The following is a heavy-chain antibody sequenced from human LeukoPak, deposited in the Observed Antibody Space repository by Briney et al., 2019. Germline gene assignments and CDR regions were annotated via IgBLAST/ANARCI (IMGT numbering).Heavy chain of an antibody. D-gene: IGHD3-10*01. J-gene: IGHJ6*03. Sequence: SQTLSLTCPVSGGSISSSSYYWGWIRQPPGKGLEWIGSIYYSGSTYYNPSLKSRVTISVDTSKNQFSLKLSSVTAADTAVYYCARVASTMVRGVITPIPYYYYYYMDVWGKGTTVTISS. CDR1: GGSISSSSYY. CDR3: ARVASTMVRGVITPIPYYYYYYMDV. CDR2: IYYSGST. V-gene: IGHV4-39*07.